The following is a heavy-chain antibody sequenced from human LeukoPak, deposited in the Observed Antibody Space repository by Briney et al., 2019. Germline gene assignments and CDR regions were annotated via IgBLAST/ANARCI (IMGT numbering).Heavy chain of an antibody. CDR2: ISPTSTSI. D-gene: IGHD5-24*01. V-gene: IGHV3-48*01. CDR3: ARERFVEMATIYYFDY. Sequence: GGSLRLSCAASGFTFSSYSLNWVRQAPGKGLEWVSYISPTSTSIYYADSVKGRFTISRDNSKNTLYLQMNSLRAEDTAVYYCARERFVEMATIYYFDYWGQGTLVTVSS. CDR1: GFTFSSYS. J-gene: IGHJ4*02.